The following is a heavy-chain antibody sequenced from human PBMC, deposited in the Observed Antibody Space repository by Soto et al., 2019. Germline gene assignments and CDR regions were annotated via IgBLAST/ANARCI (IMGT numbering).Heavy chain of an antibody. CDR1: GYSFTNYW. CDR3: ARHPPTYYDILTGSHGAFAI. V-gene: IGHV5-51*01. CDR2: IYPGDSDT. D-gene: IGHD3-9*01. Sequence: PGESLKISCKGSGYSFTNYWIAWVRQMPGKGLEWMGIIYPGDSDTRYSPSFQGQVSISADKSISTAYLQWSSLKASDTAMYYCARHPPTYYDILTGSHGAFAIWGRGTVVTVSS. J-gene: IGHJ3*02.